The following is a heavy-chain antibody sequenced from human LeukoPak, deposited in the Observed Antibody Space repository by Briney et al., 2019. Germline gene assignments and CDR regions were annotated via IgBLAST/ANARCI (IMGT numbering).Heavy chain of an antibody. D-gene: IGHD6-13*01. V-gene: IGHV4-59*11. J-gene: IGHJ1*01. Sequence: SETLSLTCTVSGGYTGSHYWSWIRQPPGKGLEWIGYIYYSGSTNYNPTLKSRVTISVDTSKNQFSLKLSSVTAADTAVYYCARSITSSWYGDFQHWGQGTLVTVSS. CDR2: IYYSGST. CDR3: ARSITSSWYGDFQH. CDR1: GGYTGSHY.